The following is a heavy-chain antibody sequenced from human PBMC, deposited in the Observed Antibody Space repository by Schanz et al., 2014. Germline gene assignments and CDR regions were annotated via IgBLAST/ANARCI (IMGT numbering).Heavy chain of an antibody. Sequence: QVQLVQSGSELKKPGASVKVSCKASGYTFTNYAINWVRQAPGQGLEWMGWINTNTGNPTYAQAFTGRFVYTLDASVTTAYLEISSLKAEDTAVYYCARGGATRFDYWGQGTLVTVSS. CDR3: ARGGATRFDY. J-gene: IGHJ4*02. D-gene: IGHD1-26*01. CDR2: INTNTGNP. CDR1: GYTFTNYA. V-gene: IGHV7-4-1*02.